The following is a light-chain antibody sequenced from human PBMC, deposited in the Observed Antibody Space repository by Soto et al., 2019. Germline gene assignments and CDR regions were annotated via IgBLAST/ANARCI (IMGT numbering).Light chain of an antibody. CDR1: SNDIGGSNF. J-gene: IGLJ2*01. CDR2: EVT. Sequence: QSALTQPPSASGSPGQSVTISCTGTSNDIGGSNFVSWYQQHPDKAPKLIIYEVTKRPSGVPDRFSAFKSGNTASLTVSGLQPEDEADYYCSSYAGSNNMLFGGGTKLTVL. CDR3: SSYAGSNNML. V-gene: IGLV2-8*01.